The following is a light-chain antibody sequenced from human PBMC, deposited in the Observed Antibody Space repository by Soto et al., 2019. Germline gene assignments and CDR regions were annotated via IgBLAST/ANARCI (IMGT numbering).Light chain of an antibody. V-gene: IGLV2-14*01. Sequence: QSALTQPASVSGSPGQSIAISCTGTSSDVGGYNYVSWYQQHPGKAPKLILCDVSNRPSGVSDRFSGSKSGNTASLTISGIKTENEADYYCSSYTTSSTYVFGTGTKLTVL. CDR3: SSYTTSSTYV. CDR2: DVS. J-gene: IGLJ1*01. CDR1: SSDVGGYNY.